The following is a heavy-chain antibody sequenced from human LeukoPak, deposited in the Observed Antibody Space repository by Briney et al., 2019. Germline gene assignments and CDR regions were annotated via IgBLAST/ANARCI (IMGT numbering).Heavy chain of an antibody. Sequence: GGSLRLSCAASGITCSSYSMNWVRQAPGKGLEWVSHISSSSNNIYYVDSVKGRFTISRDNAQNSLYLHMNSLRDEDTAVYYCARGNPNYYFDHWGQGTLVTVSS. CDR2: ISSSSNNI. D-gene: IGHD5-24*01. CDR1: GITCSSYS. CDR3: ARGNPNYYFDH. J-gene: IGHJ4*02. V-gene: IGHV3-48*02.